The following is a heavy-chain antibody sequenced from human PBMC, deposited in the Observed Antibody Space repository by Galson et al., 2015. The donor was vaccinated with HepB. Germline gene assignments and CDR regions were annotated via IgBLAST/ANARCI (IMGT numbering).Heavy chain of an antibody. Sequence: SVKVSCKASGGTFSSYAISWVRQAPGQGLEWMGGIIPIFGTANYAQKFQGRVTITADKSTSTAYMELSSLRSEDTAVYYCARDHSGIFGVARNWFDPWGQGTLVTVSS. CDR2: IIPIFGTA. D-gene: IGHD3-3*01. J-gene: IGHJ5*02. CDR3: ARDHSGIFGVARNWFDP. V-gene: IGHV1-69*06. CDR1: GGTFSSYA.